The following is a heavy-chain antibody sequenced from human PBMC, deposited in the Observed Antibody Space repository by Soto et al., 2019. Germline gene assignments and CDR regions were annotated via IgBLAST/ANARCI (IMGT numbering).Heavy chain of an antibody. CDR2: IYYSGST. V-gene: IGHV4-31*03. CDR3: ARDGRYCSGGSCYDSAGLFDP. J-gene: IGHJ5*02. D-gene: IGHD2-15*01. CDR1: GGSISSGGYY. Sequence: PSETLSLTCTVSGGSISSGGYYWSWIRQHPGKGLEWIGYIYYSGSTYYNPSLKSRVTISVDTSKNQFSLKLSSVTAADTAVYYCARDGRYCSGGSCYDSAGLFDPWGQGTLVTVSS.